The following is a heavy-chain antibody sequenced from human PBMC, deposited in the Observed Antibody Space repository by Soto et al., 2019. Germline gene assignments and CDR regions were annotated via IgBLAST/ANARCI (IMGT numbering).Heavy chain of an antibody. J-gene: IGHJ5*02. CDR3: ASSVWDYYDSSGYYWFDP. D-gene: IGHD3-22*01. V-gene: IGHV1-69*01. CDR1: GGTFSSYA. Sequence: QVQLVQSGAEVKKPGSSAKVSCKASGGTFSSYAISWVRQAPGQGLEWMGGIIPIFGTANYAQKFQGRVTITADESTSTAYMELSSLRSEDTAVYYCASSVWDYYDSSGYYWFDPWGQGTLVTVSS. CDR2: IIPIFGTA.